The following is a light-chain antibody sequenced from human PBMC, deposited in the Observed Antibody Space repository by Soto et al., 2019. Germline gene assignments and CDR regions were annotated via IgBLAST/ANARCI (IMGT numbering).Light chain of an antibody. V-gene: IGKV1-5*01. CDR1: QSISSW. Sequence: DIQMTQSPSTLSASVGDRVTINCRASQSISSWLAWYQQKPGKAPKLLIYDGSTLESGAPSRFSGSGSGTEFTLTISSLQPDDFATYYCQQHSTYMWAFGQGTKVEIK. CDR3: QQHSTYMWA. CDR2: DGS. J-gene: IGKJ1*01.